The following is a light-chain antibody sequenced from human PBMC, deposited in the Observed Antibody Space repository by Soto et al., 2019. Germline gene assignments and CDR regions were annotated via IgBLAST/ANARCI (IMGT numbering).Light chain of an antibody. CDR2: DAS. CDR1: QSVSFY. CDR3: QQRSNWPLYT. V-gene: IGKV3-11*01. Sequence: DIVLTQSPATLSLSIGERATLSCRASQSVSFYLAWYQQKPGQAPRLLIYDASNRATGIPARFSGSGSGTDFTLTISSLEPEDFAVYYCQQRSNWPLYTFGQGTKLENK. J-gene: IGKJ2*01.